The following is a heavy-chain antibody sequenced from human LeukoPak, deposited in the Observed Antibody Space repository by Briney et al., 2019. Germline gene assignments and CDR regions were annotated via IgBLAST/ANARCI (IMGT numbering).Heavy chain of an antibody. Sequence: PGGSLRLSCAASGFTLSCNTMNWVRQAPGEGLEWVSTISATGYTSYYADSVKGRFTISRDNSKNTLYLQMNSLRAEDTAVYYCASSVVTISDYWGHGTLVTVSS. D-gene: IGHD2-21*02. CDR3: ASSVVTISDY. CDR2: ISATGYTS. V-gene: IGHV3-23*01. J-gene: IGHJ4*01. CDR1: GFTLSCNT.